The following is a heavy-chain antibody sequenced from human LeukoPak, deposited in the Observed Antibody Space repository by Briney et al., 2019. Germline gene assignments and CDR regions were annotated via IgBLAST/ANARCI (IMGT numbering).Heavy chain of an antibody. CDR3: AKLGCTNGVCYKVFEC. Sequence: PGRPLRLSCAASGFTFSSYGMHWVRQAPGKGLEWVAFIRYDGSNKYYADSVKGRFTISRDNSKNTLYLQMNSLRAEDTAVYYCAKLGCTNGVCYKVFECWGRGTLVTVSS. V-gene: IGHV3-30*02. D-gene: IGHD2-8*01. CDR1: GFTFSSYG. CDR2: IRYDGSNK. J-gene: IGHJ4*02.